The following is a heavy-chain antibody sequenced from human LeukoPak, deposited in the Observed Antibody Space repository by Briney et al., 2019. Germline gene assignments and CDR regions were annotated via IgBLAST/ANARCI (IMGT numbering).Heavy chain of an antibody. CDR1: GGSISSYY. CDR3: ARDGPYYYDSSGYYYDY. D-gene: IGHD3-22*01. Sequence: PSETLSLTCTVSGGSISSYYWSWIRQPAGKGLEWIGRIYTSGSTNYNPSLKSRVTMSVDTSKNQFSLKLSSVTAADTAVYYCARDGPYYYDSSGYYYDYWGQGTLVTVSS. J-gene: IGHJ4*02. V-gene: IGHV4-4*07. CDR2: IYTSGST.